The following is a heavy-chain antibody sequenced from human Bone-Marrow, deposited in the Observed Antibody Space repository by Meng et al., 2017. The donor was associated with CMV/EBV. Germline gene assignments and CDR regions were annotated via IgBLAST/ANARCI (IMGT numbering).Heavy chain of an antibody. V-gene: IGHV1-69*04. D-gene: IGHD2-2*01. CDR1: GGTFSSYT. CDR3: GRDPFYCPTTTCHTYNWFDP. Sequence: SVKVSCKASGGTFSSYTISWVRQAPGQGLEWMGRIIPILGIANYAQKFQGRVTITADKSTSTAYMELSRLRSDDTAVYYCGRDPFYCPTTTCHTYNWFDPWGQGTLVTVSS. CDR2: IIPILGIA. J-gene: IGHJ5*02.